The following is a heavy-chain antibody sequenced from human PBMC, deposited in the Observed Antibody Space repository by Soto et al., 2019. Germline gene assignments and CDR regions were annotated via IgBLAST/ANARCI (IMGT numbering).Heavy chain of an antibody. CDR3: ASIMTTVTNRDYYGMDV. Sequence: PGESLKISCKGSGYSFTSYWIGWVRQMPGKGLEWMGIIYPGDSDTRYSPSFQGQVTISADKSISTAYLQWSSLKASDTAMYYCASIMTTVTNRDYYGMDVWGQGTTVTSP. CDR2: IYPGDSDT. CDR1: GYSFTSYW. D-gene: IGHD4-4*01. J-gene: IGHJ6*02. V-gene: IGHV5-51*01.